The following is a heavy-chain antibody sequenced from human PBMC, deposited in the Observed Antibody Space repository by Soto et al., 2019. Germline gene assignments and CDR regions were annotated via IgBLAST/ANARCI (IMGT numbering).Heavy chain of an antibody. V-gene: IGHV3-11*06. CDR1: GCTFSDYY. CDR2: ISSSSSYT. CDR3: ARVGGQQLIRFDY. J-gene: IGHJ4*02. Sequence: GWLRRSGAAFGCTFSDYYMSWIRQAPGKGLEWVSYISSSSSYTNYADSVKGRFTISRDNAKNSLYLQMNSLRAEDKAVYYCARVGGQQLIRFDYWGQGTLVTVSS. D-gene: IGHD6-13*01.